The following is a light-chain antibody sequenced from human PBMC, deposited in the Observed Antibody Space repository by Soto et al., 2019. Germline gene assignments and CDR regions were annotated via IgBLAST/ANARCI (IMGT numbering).Light chain of an antibody. CDR2: GAS. V-gene: IGKV3-15*01. J-gene: IGKJ1*01. CDR1: QSVSSN. Sequence: EIGMTHSPATLSVSPWDRLTLXCRASQSVSSNLGWYQHKPGQAPRLLIYGASTRATGIPARFSGSGSGTDFTLTISGLQSEDSAVYYCHQYNNWWTFGQGTKVDIK. CDR3: HQYNNWWT.